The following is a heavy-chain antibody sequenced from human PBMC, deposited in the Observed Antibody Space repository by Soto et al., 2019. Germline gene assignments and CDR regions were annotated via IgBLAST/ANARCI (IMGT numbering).Heavy chain of an antibody. CDR1: GFTFSSYA. D-gene: IGHD3-10*01. V-gene: IGHV3-23*01. Sequence: GGSLRLSCAASGFTFSSYAMSWVRQAPGKGLEWVSAISGSGGSTYYADSVKGRSTISRDNSKNTLYPQMNSLRAEDTAVYYCAKGDFTMVRGVSSGFDYWGQGTLVTVST. CDR2: ISGSGGST. J-gene: IGHJ4*02. CDR3: AKGDFTMVRGVSSGFDY.